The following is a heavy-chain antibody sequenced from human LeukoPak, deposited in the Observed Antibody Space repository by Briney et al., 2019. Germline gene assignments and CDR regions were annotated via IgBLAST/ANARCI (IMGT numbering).Heavy chain of an antibody. CDR3: AREEITAMGAPDY. D-gene: IGHD5-18*01. Sequence: PGGSLRLSCAASGFTFSSYEMNWVRQAPGKGLEWVSYISSSGSTIYYADSVKGRFTISRDNAKNSLYLQMNSLRAEDTAVYYCAREEITAMGAPDYWGQGTLVTVSS. J-gene: IGHJ4*02. CDR2: ISSSGSTI. CDR1: GFTFSSYE. V-gene: IGHV3-48*03.